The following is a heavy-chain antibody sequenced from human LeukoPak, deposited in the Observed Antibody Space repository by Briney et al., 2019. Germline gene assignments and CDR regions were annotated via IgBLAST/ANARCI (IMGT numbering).Heavy chain of an antibody. J-gene: IGHJ4*02. CDR2: IGAYNGNT. V-gene: IGHV1-18*01. Sequence: GASVKVSCKASGYTFTSYGISWVRQAPGQGLEWMGWIGAYNGNTDYAQKFQGRVTMTTDTSTSTAYMEVRSLRSDDTAVYYCARAYSGSYYYYWGQGTLVTVSS. CDR1: GYTFTSYG. CDR3: ARAYSGSYYYY. D-gene: IGHD1-26*01.